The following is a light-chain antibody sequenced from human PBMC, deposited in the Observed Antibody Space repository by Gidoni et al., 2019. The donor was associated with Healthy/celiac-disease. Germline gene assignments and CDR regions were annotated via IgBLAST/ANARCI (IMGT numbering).Light chain of an antibody. CDR2: KAS. CDR1: QSISSW. J-gene: IGKJ1*01. V-gene: IGKV1-5*03. CDR3: QQYNSYPT. Sequence: DIQMTQSPSTLSASVGDNVTITCRASQSISSWLAWYQQKPGKAPKLLIYKASSLESGVPSRFSGSGSGTEFTLTISSLQPDDFATYYCQQYNSYPTFGQGTKVEIK.